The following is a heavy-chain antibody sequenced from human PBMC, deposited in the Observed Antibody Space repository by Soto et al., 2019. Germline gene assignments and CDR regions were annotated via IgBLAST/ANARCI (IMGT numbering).Heavy chain of an antibody. Sequence: QITLKESGPTLVKPTQPLTLTCSFSGFSFTTTTVGVGWVRQPPGKALEWLALIYSNDDKRYSPSLKNRLTITKDTSKNQVVLTMTDMDPVDTATYYCAHKNVYSYGSYFFDFWGQGTLVTVSS. CDR1: GFSFTTTTVG. D-gene: IGHD3-10*01. V-gene: IGHV2-5*01. CDR2: IYSNDDK. J-gene: IGHJ4*02. CDR3: AHKNVYSYGSYFFDF.